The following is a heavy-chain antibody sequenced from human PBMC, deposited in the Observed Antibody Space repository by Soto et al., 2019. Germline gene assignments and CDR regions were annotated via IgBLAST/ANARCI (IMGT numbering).Heavy chain of an antibody. D-gene: IGHD6-19*01. CDR3: ARAWPGIAVAGTDY. CDR2: MYDRVTT. CDR1: GASISSNH. Sequence: SETLSLTCSVSGASISSNHWCWIRQSPGKGLEYVGCMYDRVTTRYDPLFAGRVTISIDSSYNQFSLSLSSATAADTAMYYCARAWPGIAVAGTDYWGQGTLVTVSS. J-gene: IGHJ4*02. V-gene: IGHV4-59*01.